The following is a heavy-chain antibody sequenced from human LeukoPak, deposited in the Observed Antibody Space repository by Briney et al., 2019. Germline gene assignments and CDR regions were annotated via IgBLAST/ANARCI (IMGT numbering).Heavy chain of an antibody. CDR3: AVSRLYYDASVCCDF. Sequence: PGGSLRLSCAAYGFTVSNIDLTWVRQAPGKGLERVSLTYSGGNTVYADSVKGRFTVSRDTSKNTLYVQMHTLRAEDTAVYYCAVSRLYYDASVCCDFWGKGTLVTVSS. CDR2: TYSGGNT. CDR1: GFTVSNID. D-gene: IGHD3-16*01. V-gene: IGHV3-53*01. J-gene: IGHJ4*02.